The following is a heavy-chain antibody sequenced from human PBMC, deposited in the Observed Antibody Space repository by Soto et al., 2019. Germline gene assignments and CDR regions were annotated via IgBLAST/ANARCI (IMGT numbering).Heavy chain of an antibody. V-gene: IGHV4-4*01. D-gene: IGHD2-15*01. CDR1: GVSINSANW. CDR2: IYHSGST. J-gene: IGHJ3*02. CDR3: ARYCGGGRGYLGALDI. Sequence: QMQLQESGPGLVKPSGTLSLTCTVSGVSINSANWWTWVRQSPGKGLEWIGEIYHSGSTNFNPSLKSRVTISVDNSKNQFYLELTSVTAADTAVYCCARYCGGGRGYLGALDICGQGTMVTVSS.